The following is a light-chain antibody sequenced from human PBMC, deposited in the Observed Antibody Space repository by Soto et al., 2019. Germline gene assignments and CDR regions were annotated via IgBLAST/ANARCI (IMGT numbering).Light chain of an antibody. Sequence: ETVMTQTPATLSLSPGERATLSWRASQSISDNLAWYQQKPGQAPRLIIYTASIRATGIPARFSGSGSGTEFTLTISSLQSEDSAIYYCQQYNDWPPWTFGQGTKVEIK. CDR1: QSISDN. CDR2: TAS. V-gene: IGKV3-15*01. J-gene: IGKJ1*01. CDR3: QQYNDWPPWT.